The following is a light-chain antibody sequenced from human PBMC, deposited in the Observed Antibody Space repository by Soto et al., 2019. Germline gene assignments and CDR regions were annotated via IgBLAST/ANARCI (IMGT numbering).Light chain of an antibody. J-gene: IGLJ3*02. CDR3: CAYAGSYIWV. CDR1: SSDVGGNDY. V-gene: IGLV2-11*01. CDR2: DVS. Sequence: QSALTQPRSVSGSPGQSVTISCTGTSSDVGGNDYVSWYQQYPGKAPKLMIYDVSQRPSGVPDRFSGSKSSNTASLTISGLQAGDEADYYCCAYAGSYIWVFGGGTKLTVL.